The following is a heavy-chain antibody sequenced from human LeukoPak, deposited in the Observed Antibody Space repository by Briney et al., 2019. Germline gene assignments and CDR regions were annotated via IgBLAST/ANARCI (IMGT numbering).Heavy chain of an antibody. CDR3: AKSTLGDYVYYFYGMDV. V-gene: IGHV3-23*01. Sequence: GGSLRLSCAASGFTFSSYAMSWVRQAPGKGLEWVSAISGSGGSTYYADSVKGRFTISRDNSKNTLYLQMNSLRAEDTAVYYCAKSTLGDYVYYFYGMDVWGQGTTVTVSS. CDR1: GFTFSSYA. CDR2: ISGSGGST. D-gene: IGHD4-17*01. J-gene: IGHJ6*02.